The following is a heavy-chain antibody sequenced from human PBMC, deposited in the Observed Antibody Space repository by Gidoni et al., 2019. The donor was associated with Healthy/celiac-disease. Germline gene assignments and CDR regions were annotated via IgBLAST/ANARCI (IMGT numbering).Heavy chain of an antibody. CDR1: GFSLSTSGVG. CDR3: AHSCGSYYYDSSGYYFDY. J-gene: IGHJ4*02. D-gene: IGHD3-22*01. Sequence: QITLKESGPTLVKPTQTLTLTCPFSGFSLSTSGVGVGWIRQPPGKALEWLALIYWDDDKRYSPSLKSRLTITKDTSKNQVVLTMTNMDPVDTATYYCAHSCGSYYYDSSGYYFDYWGQGTLVTVSS. CDR2: IYWDDDK. V-gene: IGHV2-5*02.